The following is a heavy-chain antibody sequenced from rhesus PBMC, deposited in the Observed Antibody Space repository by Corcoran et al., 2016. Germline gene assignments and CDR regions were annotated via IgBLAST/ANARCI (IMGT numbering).Heavy chain of an antibody. V-gene: IGHV4-80*01. CDR2: IKGNGGRN. D-gene: IGHD1-44*01. J-gene: IGHJ4*01. Sequence: QLQLQESGPGLVKPSETLSLTCTVSGVSFRLYWWSWIRQPPWTGLGWIGEIKGNGGRNNDNPSRKSLVTISKDASKNQFSRKLTSGTAADTAFYDCARYLRGTSDFDYWGQGVLVTVSS. CDR3: ARYLRGTSDFDY. CDR1: GVSFRLYW.